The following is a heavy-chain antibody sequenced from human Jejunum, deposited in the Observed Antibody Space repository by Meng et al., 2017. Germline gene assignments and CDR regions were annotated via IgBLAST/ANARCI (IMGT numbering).Heavy chain of an antibody. CDR1: GGSINTNTYY. D-gene: IGHD2-2*03. CDR2: VYYTGRT. Sequence: QLQVQESGPGLVKPSETLSLTCTVSGGSINTNTYYWDWIRQPPGKGMEWIGSVYYTGRTFYNPSLKSRVTISLDTSKNQFSLNLRSVAAADTAVYYCARQMDSEYDEGYFFDYWGQGILVTVSS. J-gene: IGHJ4*02. V-gene: IGHV4-39*01. CDR3: ARQMDSEYDEGYFFDY.